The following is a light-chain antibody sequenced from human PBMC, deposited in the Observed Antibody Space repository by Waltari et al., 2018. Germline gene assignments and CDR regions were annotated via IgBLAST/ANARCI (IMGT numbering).Light chain of an antibody. Sequence: DVQMTQSPSTLSASVGDRVTITCRAREDIYTWLAWYQQKPGKAPKLLISDAASLKSGVPSRFSGSGSGTDFTLTITSMQPDDFATYYCQHYKNFPLTFGGGTNVEV. CDR1: EDIYTW. CDR2: DAA. V-gene: IGKV1-5*01. J-gene: IGKJ4*01. CDR3: QHYKNFPLT.